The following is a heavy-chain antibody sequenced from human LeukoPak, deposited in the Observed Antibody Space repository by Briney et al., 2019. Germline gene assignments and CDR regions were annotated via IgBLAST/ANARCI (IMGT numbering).Heavy chain of an antibody. D-gene: IGHD3-22*01. CDR3: ARSGYYYDSSGSSS. V-gene: IGHV3-66*01. CDR2: ISGVGST. Sequence: GGSLRLSCAASGFTVSSNYMSWVRQAPGKGRDGFSSISGVGSTSYADSVKGRFTISRDNSRSTLYLQMDSLRPEDTAVYYCARSGYYYDSSGSSSWGQGTLVTVSS. CDR1: GFTVSSNY. J-gene: IGHJ5*02.